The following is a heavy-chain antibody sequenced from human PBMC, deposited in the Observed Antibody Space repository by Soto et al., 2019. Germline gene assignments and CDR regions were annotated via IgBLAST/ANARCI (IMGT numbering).Heavy chain of an antibody. J-gene: IGHJ4*02. Sequence: GGSLRLSCAASGFTFSSYAMHWVRQAPGKGLEWVAVISYDGSNKYYADSVKGRFTISRDNSKNTLYLQMNSLRAEDTAVYYCARDVDLLPSDGDYSPYFDYWGQGTLVTVSS. D-gene: IGHD4-17*01. CDR2: ISYDGSNK. CDR3: ARDVDLLPSDGDYSPYFDY. V-gene: IGHV3-30-3*01. CDR1: GFTFSSYA.